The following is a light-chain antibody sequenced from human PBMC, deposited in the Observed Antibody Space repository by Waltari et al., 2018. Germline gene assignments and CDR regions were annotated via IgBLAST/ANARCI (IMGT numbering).Light chain of an antibody. CDR2: DVN. CDR1: SSDVGAYNS. Sequence: QSALTQPRSVSGSPGQSVTISCTGTSSDVGAYNSVSWYQQHPGKAPKFMIYDVNMRPSGVPDRFSGSKSGNTASLTISGLQAEDEAAYYCCSYAGTYTLVFGGGTKLTVL. V-gene: IGLV2-11*01. CDR3: CSYAGTYTLV. J-gene: IGLJ2*01.